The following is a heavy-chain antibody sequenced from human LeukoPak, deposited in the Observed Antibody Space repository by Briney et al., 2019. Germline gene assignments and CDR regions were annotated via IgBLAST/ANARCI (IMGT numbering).Heavy chain of an antibody. CDR3: ARRACFERCDHGNWLDP. D-gene: IGHD1-1*01. CDR1: GDSISSDRLY. V-gene: IGHV4-39*01. J-gene: IGHJ5*02. CDR2: ISYGGNT. Sequence: SETLSLTCTVSGDSISSDRLYWGWIRQPPGKGLECIGGISYGGNTYYNPSLKSRVTISVDSSKNQFSLKLTSVTAADTAVYYCARRACFERCDHGNWLDPWGQGILVTVSS.